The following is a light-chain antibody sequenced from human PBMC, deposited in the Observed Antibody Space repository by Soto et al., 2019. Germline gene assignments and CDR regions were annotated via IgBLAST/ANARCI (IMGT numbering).Light chain of an antibody. Sequence: QSALTQPASVSGSPGQSITISCTGTSSDVGAYNYVSWYQQHPDKAPKLMIYEVSNRPSGVSNRFSGSKSGNTASLTISGLQTEDEDDYHCSSYSSSSTLVFGTGTKVTVL. J-gene: IGLJ1*01. CDR2: EVS. V-gene: IGLV2-14*01. CDR3: SSYSSSSTLV. CDR1: SSDVGAYNY.